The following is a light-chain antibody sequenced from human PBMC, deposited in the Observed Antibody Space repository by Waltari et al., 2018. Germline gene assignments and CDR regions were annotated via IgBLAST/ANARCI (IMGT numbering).Light chain of an antibody. CDR1: QSVSRY. V-gene: IGKV3-20*01. CDR2: GAS. Sequence: EIVLTQSPGTLSLSLGDRVTLSCRASQSVSRYLAWYQQKPGQAPRLLIYGASTRATGIPDRFSGSGSGTDFSLTISRLEPEDFAVYYCQKYERLPATFGQGTKVEIK. CDR3: QKYERLPAT. J-gene: IGKJ1*01.